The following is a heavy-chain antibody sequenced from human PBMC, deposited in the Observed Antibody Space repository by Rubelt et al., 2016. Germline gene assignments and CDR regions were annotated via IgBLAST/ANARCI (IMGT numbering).Heavy chain of an antibody. J-gene: IGHJ4*02. Sequence: GSTNYNPSLKSRVTISVDTSKNQFSLKLSSVTAADTAVYYCARDAYCSSTSCPRGGYWGQGTLVTVSS. CDR3: ARDAYCSSTSCPRGGY. CDR2: GST. D-gene: IGHD2-2*01. V-gene: IGHV4-59*01.